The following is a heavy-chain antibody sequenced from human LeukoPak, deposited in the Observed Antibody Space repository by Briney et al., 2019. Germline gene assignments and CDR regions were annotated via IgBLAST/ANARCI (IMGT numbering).Heavy chain of an antibody. Sequence: GGSLRLSCAASGFTFSSYAMSWVRQAPGKGLEWVSAISGSGGSTYYADSVKGRFTISRDNSKNTLYLQMNSLRAEDTAVYYCTTDPPAVVVPAAMVYWGQGTLVTVSP. J-gene: IGHJ4*02. V-gene: IGHV3-23*01. D-gene: IGHD2-2*01. CDR3: TTDPPAVVVPAAMVY. CDR1: GFTFSSYA. CDR2: ISGSGGST.